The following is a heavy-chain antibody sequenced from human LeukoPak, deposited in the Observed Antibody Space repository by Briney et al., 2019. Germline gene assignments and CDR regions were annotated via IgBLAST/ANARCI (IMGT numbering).Heavy chain of an antibody. Sequence: SETLSLTCAVYGVSFSGYYWSWIRQPPGKGLEWIGEINHSGSTNYNPSLKSRVTISVDTSKNQFSLKLSSVTAADTAVYYCARGRGYSYYFDYWGQGTLVTVSS. CDR3: ARGRGYSYYFDY. V-gene: IGHV4-34*01. CDR1: GVSFSGYY. D-gene: IGHD5-18*01. CDR2: INHSGST. J-gene: IGHJ4*02.